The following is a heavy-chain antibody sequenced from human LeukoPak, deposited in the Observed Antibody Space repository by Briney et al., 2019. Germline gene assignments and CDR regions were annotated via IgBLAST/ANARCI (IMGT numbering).Heavy chain of an antibody. V-gene: IGHV3-49*04. CDR3: TRDPGLNYDFWSGLPLHFDY. CDR1: GFTFGDYA. CDR2: IRSKAYGGTT. D-gene: IGHD3-3*01. Sequence: GGSRRLSCTASGFTFGDYAMSWVRQAPGKGLEWVGFIRSKAYGGTTEYAASVKGRFTISRDDSKSIAYLQMNSLKTEDTAVYYCTRDPGLNYDFWSGLPLHFDYWGQGTLVTVSS. J-gene: IGHJ4*02.